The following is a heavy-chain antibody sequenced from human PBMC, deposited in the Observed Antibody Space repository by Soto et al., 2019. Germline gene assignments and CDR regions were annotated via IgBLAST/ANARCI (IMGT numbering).Heavy chain of an antibody. J-gene: IGHJ4*02. Sequence: PSETKSVTCAVDGGSFSCYHWTWIRQPPGKGLEWIGEIHHDGSTNYSPSLKSRVTISVDTSRNQFSLKVTSVTAADTAMYYCARGSYEEWPPPAFWGQGTLVTVSS. D-gene: IGHD3-3*01. V-gene: IGHV4-34*01. CDR1: GGSFSCYH. CDR2: IHHDGST. CDR3: ARGSYEEWPPPAF.